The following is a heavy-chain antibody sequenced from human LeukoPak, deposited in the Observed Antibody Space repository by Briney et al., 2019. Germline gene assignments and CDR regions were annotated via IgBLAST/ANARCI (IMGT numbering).Heavy chain of an antibody. V-gene: IGHV1-2*02. J-gene: IGHJ3*02. CDR1: GYXFTGYY. CDR2: INPNSGGT. Sequence: GASVKVSCKASGYXFTGYYIHWVRQAPGQGLEWMGWINPNSGGTNYAQKFQGRVTMTRDTSISTAYMELSRLRSDDTAVYYCARESLRDAFDIWGQGTMVTVSS. CDR3: ARESLRDAFDI. D-gene: IGHD1-26*01.